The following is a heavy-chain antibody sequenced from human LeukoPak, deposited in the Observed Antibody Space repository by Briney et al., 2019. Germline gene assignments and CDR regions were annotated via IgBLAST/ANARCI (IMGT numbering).Heavy chain of an antibody. CDR3: ARDFGYSSSWYVSFRWFDP. D-gene: IGHD6-13*01. V-gene: IGHV1-8*01. Sequence: ASVKVSCKASGYTFTSYDINRVRQATGQGLEWMGWMNPNSGNTGYAQKFQGRVTMTRNTSISTAYMELSSLRSEDTAVYYCARDFGYSSSWYVSFRWFDPWGQGTLVTVSS. J-gene: IGHJ5*02. CDR1: GYTFTSYD. CDR2: MNPNSGNT.